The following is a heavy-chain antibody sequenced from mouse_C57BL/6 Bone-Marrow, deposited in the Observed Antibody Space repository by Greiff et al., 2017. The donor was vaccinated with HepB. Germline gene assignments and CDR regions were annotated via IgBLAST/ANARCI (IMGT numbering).Heavy chain of an antibody. V-gene: IGHV1-9*01. D-gene: IGHD1-1*01. CDR2: ILPGRGST. Sequence: QVQLKQSGAELLKPGASVKLSCKATGYTFTGYWIEWVKQRPGHGLEWIGEILPGRGSTNYNEKFKGKATFTADTSSNTAYMQLSSLTTEDSAIYYCALGITTVVYFDYWGQGTTLTVSS. J-gene: IGHJ2*01. CDR3: ALGITTVVYFDY. CDR1: GYTFTGYW.